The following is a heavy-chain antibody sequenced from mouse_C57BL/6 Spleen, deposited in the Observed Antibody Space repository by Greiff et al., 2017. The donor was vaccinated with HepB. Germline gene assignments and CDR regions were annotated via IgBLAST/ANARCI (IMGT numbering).Heavy chain of an antibody. CDR1: GFTFSDYY. CDR3: ARDRGGYAMDY. J-gene: IGHJ4*01. V-gene: IGHV5-16*01. CDR2: INYDGSST. Sequence: EVKLVDSEGGLVQPGSSMKLSCTASGFTFSDYYMAWVRQVPEKGLEWVANINYDGSSTYYLDSLKSRFIISRDNAKNILYLQMSSLKSEDTATYYCARDRGGYAMDYWGQGTSVTVSS.